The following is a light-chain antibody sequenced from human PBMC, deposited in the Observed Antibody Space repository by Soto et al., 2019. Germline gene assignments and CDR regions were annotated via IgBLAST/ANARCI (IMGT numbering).Light chain of an antibody. J-gene: IGKJ4*01. CDR3: QQYGNPPIT. Sequence: EIVLTQSPGTLSLSPGERATLSCRASQSVSSSYLAWYQQKPGQAPRLLIYDASSRATGIADRFSGSGSGTDFAITISRMEPEDFPGYYCQQYGNPPITVGGGTKVEIK. CDR1: QSVSSSY. CDR2: DAS. V-gene: IGKV3-20*01.